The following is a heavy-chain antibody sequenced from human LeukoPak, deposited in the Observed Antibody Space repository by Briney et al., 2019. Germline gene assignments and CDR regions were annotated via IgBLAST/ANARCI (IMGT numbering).Heavy chain of an antibody. J-gene: IGHJ5*02. CDR2: ISSSGSTI. D-gene: IGHD3-9*01. CDR1: GFTFSSYE. V-gene: IGHV3-48*03. CDR3: ARDLLTGYYRTGNWFDP. Sequence: GSLRLSCAASGFTFSSYEMNWVRQAPGKGLEWVSYISSSGSTIYYADSVKGRFTISRDNAKNSLYLQMNSLGAEDTAVYYCARDLLTGYYRTGNWFDPWGLGTLVTVSS.